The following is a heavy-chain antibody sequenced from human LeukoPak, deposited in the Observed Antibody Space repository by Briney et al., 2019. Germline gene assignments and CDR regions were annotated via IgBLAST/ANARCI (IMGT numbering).Heavy chain of an antibody. J-gene: IGHJ4*02. CDR3: ARHPYYDSSGYLYYFDY. V-gene: IGHV4-39*01. Sequence: SETLSLTCTVSGGSMNNYYWNWIRQPPGKGLEWIGSIYYSGSTYYNPSLKSRVTISVDTSKNQFSLKLSSVTAADTAVYYCARHPYYDSSGYLYYFDYWGQGTLVTVSS. CDR2: IYYSGST. D-gene: IGHD3-22*01. CDR1: GGSMNNYY.